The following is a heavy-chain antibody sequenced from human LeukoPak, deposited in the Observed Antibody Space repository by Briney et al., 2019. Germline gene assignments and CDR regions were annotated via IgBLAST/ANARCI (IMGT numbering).Heavy chain of an antibody. J-gene: IGHJ4*02. Sequence: GGSLRLSCAASGFTFSSYAMSWVRQAPGKGLEWVSPISGSGGSTYYADSVKGRFTISRDNSKNTLYLQMNSLRAEDTAVYYCAESNYDFWSGYYGNRYYFDYWGQGTLVTVSS. D-gene: IGHD3-3*01. CDR1: GFTFSSYA. CDR3: AESNYDFWSGYYGNRYYFDY. CDR2: ISGSGGST. V-gene: IGHV3-23*01.